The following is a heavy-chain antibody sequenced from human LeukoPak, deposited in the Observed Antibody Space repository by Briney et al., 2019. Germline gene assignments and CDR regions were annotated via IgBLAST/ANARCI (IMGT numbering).Heavy chain of an antibody. CDR3: SRGLPGASPGFDY. CDR2: ITPSSGDT. Sequence: ASVTVSCRASGYTFCGHNMHWVRQAPGQGLQWMGWITPSSGDTSFALEFEGRVTLSSDSSTSTVYMFLTWLTSDDTAVYFCSRGLPGASPGFDYWGQGTLLTVSS. J-gene: IGHJ4*02. V-gene: IGHV1-2*02. CDR1: GYTFCGHN. D-gene: IGHD3-10*01.